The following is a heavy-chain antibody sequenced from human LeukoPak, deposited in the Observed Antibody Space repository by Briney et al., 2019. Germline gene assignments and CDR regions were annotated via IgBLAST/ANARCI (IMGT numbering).Heavy chain of an antibody. CDR1: GYTFTGYY. D-gene: IGHD2-2*01. J-gene: IGHJ4*02. V-gene: IGHV1-46*01. CDR3: ARDSDVVAVPAAMGIDY. CDR2: INPSGGST. Sequence: KPGASVKVSCKASGYTFTGYYMHWVRQAPGQGLEWMGIINPSGGSTSYAQKFQGRVTMTRDTSTSTVYMELSSLRSEDTAVYYCARDSDVVAVPAAMGIDYWGQGTLVTVSS.